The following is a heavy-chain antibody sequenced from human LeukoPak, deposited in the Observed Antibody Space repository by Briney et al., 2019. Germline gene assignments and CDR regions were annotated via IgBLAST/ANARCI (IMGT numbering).Heavy chain of an antibody. V-gene: IGHV3-74*01. J-gene: IGHJ4*02. CDR3: ASKRYSSGWYEV. CDR1: GFTFSSYW. CDR2: INSGGSTT. D-gene: IGHD6-19*01. Sequence: PGGSLRLSCAASGFTFSSYWMHWVRQVPGKGLVWVSRINSGGSTTNYADSVKGRFTISRDNAKNTLYLHMNSLTAEDTAVYYCASKRYSSGWYEVWGQGTLVTVSS.